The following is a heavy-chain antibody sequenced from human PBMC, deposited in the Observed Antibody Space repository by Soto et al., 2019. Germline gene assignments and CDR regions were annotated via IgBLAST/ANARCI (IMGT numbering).Heavy chain of an antibody. CDR1: GFTFSSYS. D-gene: IGHD3-10*01. Sequence: GGSLRLSCAASGFTFSSYSMNWVRQAPGKGLEWVSYISSSSSTIYYADSVKGRFTISRDNAKNSLYLQMNSLRAEDTAVYYCARAAFEGDYYGSGSYYNDYWGQGTLVTVSS. CDR3: ARAAFEGDYYGSGSYYNDY. CDR2: ISSSSSTI. V-gene: IGHV3-48*01. J-gene: IGHJ4*02.